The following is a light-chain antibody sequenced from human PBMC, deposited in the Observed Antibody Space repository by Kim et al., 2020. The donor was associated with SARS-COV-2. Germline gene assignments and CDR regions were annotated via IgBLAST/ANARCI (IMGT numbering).Light chain of an antibody. J-gene: IGLJ2*01. Sequence: VRRTCTLGSGQRGYSIAWHQMQPEKGPRYLMIVNSDGSHMRGDGIPDRFSGSSSGAERYLTISSLQSDDEADYYCQTWGSGIRIFGGGTQLTVL. CDR1: SGQRGYS. V-gene: IGLV4-69*01. CDR3: QTWGSGIRI. CDR2: VNSDGSH.